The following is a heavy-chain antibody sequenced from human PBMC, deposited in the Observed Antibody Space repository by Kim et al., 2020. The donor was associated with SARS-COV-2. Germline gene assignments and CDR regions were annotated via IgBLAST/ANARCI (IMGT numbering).Heavy chain of an antibody. Sequence: SETLSLTCAVYGGSFSGYYWSWIRQPPGKGLEWIGEINHSGSTNYNPSLKSRVTISVDTSKNQFSLKLSSVTAADTAVYYCARGWLLNYYDRRDWFDPWGQGTLVTVSS. D-gene: IGHD3-22*01. V-gene: IGHV4-34*01. CDR3: ARGWLLNYYDRRDWFDP. CDR1: GGSFSGYY. J-gene: IGHJ5*02. CDR2: INHSGST.